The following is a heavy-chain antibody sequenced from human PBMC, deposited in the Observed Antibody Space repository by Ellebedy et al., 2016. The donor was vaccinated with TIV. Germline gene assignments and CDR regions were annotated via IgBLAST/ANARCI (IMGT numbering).Heavy chain of an antibody. J-gene: IGHJ4*02. V-gene: IGHV3-74*01. CDR1: GFTFSSYW. CDR3: ATGRLVLDY. D-gene: IGHD6-6*01. CDR2: INSDGSST. Sequence: HTGGSLRLXXAASGFTFSSYWMHWVRQAPGKGLAWVSRINSDGSSTSYADSVKGRFTISRDNAKNTLYLQMNSLRAEDTAVYYCATGRLVLDYWGQGTLVTVSS.